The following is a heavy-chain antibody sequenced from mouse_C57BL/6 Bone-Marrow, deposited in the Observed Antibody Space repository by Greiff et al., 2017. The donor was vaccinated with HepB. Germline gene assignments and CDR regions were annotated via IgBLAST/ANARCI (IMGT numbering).Heavy chain of an antibody. J-gene: IGHJ1*03. CDR2: ISYSGST. V-gene: IGHV3-8*01. Sequence: EVQGVESGPGLAKPSQTLSLTCSVTGYSITSDYWNWIRKFPGNKLEYMGYISYSGSTYYNPSLKSRISITRDTSKNQYYLQLNSVTTEDTATYYCARGDYYGSSFYWYFDVWGTGTTVTVSS. CDR1: GYSITSDY. CDR3: ARGDYYGSSFYWYFDV. D-gene: IGHD1-1*01.